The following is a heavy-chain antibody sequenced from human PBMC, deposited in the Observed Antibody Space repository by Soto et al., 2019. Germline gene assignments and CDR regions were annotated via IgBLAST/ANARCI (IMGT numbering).Heavy chain of an antibody. V-gene: IGHV4-39*01. J-gene: IGHJ6*03. CDR3: ARHNNYYYYMDV. CDR1: GGYISSSSYY. CDR2: IYYSGST. Sequence: PSETLSLTCTVSGGYISSSSYYRGWIRQPPGKGLEWMGGIYYSGSTYYNPSLKSRVPISVDTAKNQFSLKLSSVTAADTAMYYCARHNNYYYYMDVWGKGTTVTVSS.